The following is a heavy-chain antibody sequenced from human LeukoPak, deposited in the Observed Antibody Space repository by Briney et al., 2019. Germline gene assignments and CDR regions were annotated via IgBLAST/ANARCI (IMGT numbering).Heavy chain of an antibody. Sequence: SETLSLTCTVSGGSISSYYWSWLRQPPGKGLEWIGYIYYSGSTNYNPSLTSRVTISVDTSKNQFSLKLSSVTAADTAVYYCARDPSDYGGNSGFDYWGQGTLVTVSS. V-gene: IGHV4-59*01. J-gene: IGHJ4*02. D-gene: IGHD4-23*01. CDR3: ARDPSDYGGNSGFDY. CDR1: GGSISSYY. CDR2: IYYSGST.